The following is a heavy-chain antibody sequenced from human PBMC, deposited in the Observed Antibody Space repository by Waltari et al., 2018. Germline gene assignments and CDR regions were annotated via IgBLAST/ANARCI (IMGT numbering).Heavy chain of an antibody. CDR1: GGSFSGYS. Sequence: QVQLQQWGAGLLKPSETLSLTCAVYGGSFSGYSWSWISQPLGQGVEWIGEINHSGSTNYNPSLKSRVTISVDTSKNQFSLKLSSVTAADTAVYYCARVESYYDSSGYYHGDYYYGMDVWGQGTTVTVSS. V-gene: IGHV4-34*01. CDR3: ARVESYYDSSGYYHGDYYYGMDV. J-gene: IGHJ6*02. D-gene: IGHD3-22*01. CDR2: INHSGST.